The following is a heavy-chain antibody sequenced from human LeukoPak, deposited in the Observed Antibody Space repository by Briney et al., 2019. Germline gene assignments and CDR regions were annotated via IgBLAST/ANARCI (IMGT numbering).Heavy chain of an antibody. CDR3: AREIPVITIFGVVTVFDP. J-gene: IGHJ5*02. Sequence: SQTLSLTCTVSGGSISSGSYYWSWIRQPAGKGLEWIGRIYTSGSTNYNPSLKSRVTISVVTSKNQFSLKLSSVTAADTAVYYCAREIPVITIFGVVTVFDPWGQGTLVTVSS. CDR1: GGSISSGSYY. CDR2: IYTSGST. D-gene: IGHD3-3*01. V-gene: IGHV4-61*02.